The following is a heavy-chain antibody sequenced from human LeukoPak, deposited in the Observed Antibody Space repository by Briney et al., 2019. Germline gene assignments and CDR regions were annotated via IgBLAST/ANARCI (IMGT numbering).Heavy chain of an antibody. Sequence: SETLSLTCTVSGGSISSYYWSWIRQPPGKGLEWIGYIYYSGSTNYNPSLKSRVTISVDTSKNQFSLKLSSVTAADTAVYYCARGESKGSSWLTYYYYGMDVWGQGTTVTVSS. CDR3: ARGESKGSSWLTYYYYGMDV. CDR1: GGSISSYY. J-gene: IGHJ6*02. D-gene: IGHD6-13*01. V-gene: IGHV4-59*01. CDR2: IYYSGST.